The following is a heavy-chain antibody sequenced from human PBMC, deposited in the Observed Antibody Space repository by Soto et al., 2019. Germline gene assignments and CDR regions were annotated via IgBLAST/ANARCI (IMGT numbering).Heavy chain of an antibody. CDR3: ARAVAGERGYFDY. J-gene: IGHJ4*02. Sequence: SVKVSCKASGGTFSGYAISWVRQAPGQGLEWMGGIIPIFGTANYAQKFQGRVTITADESTSTAYMELSSLRSEDTAVYYCARAVAGERGYFDYWGQGTLVTVSS. CDR1: GGTFSGYA. D-gene: IGHD6-19*01. V-gene: IGHV1-69*13. CDR2: IIPIFGTA.